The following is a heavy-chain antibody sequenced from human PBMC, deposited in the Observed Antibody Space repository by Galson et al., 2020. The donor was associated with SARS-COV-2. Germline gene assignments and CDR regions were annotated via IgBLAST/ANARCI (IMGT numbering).Heavy chain of an antibody. V-gene: IGHV5-51*01. CDR2: IITGDSDT. CDR1: GDRFTTYW. J-gene: IGHJ3*02. Sequence: KIGESLKISCKDFGDRFTTYWLDWVRQKPGKGLEWMGIIITGDSDTTYSPSFQGQVTISADKSVSTAYLQWSSLKASDTAMYYCARRTSDAFYIWGQGTMVTVSS. CDR3: ARRTSDAFYI.